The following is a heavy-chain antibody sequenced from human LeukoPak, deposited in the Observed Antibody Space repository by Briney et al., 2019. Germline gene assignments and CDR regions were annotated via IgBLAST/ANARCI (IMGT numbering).Heavy chain of an antibody. CDR1: GGSFSSYY. CDR2: IYYSGST. CDR3: ARVVITMIVVVIPDAFDI. J-gene: IGHJ3*02. D-gene: IGHD3-22*01. Sequence: PSETLSLTCTVSGGSFSSYYWSWIRQPPGKGLEWIGSIYYSGSTYYNPSLKSRVTISVDTSKNQFSLKLSSVTAADTAVYYCARVVITMIVVVIPDAFDIWGQGTMVTVSS. V-gene: IGHV4-39*07.